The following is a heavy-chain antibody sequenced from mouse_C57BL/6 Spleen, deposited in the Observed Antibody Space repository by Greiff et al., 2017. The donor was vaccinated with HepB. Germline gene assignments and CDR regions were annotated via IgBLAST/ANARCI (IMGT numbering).Heavy chain of an antibody. CDR1: GYTFTSYW. CDR3: ARSDGYYGSSYAY. Sequence: VQLQQSGAELVKPGASVKLSCKASGYTFTSYWMRWVKQRPGQGLEWIGEIDPSDSYTNYNQKFKGKATLTVDTSSSTAYMQLSSLTSEDSAVYDGARSDGYYGSSYAYWGQGTLVTVSA. D-gene: IGHD1-1*01. J-gene: IGHJ3*01. CDR2: IDPSDSYT. V-gene: IGHV1-50*01.